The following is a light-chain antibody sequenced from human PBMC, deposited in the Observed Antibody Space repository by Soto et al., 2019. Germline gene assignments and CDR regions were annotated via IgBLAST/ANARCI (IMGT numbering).Light chain of an antibody. CDR1: QSFRGL. Sequence: VLTQSPVTLSLSPGEIATLSCRASQSFRGLLAWYQQKPGQAPRLLIYDAYNRATGIPPRFSGSGSGTDFTLTISSLEPEDSAVYYCQQRHMWHITFGQGTRLEIK. J-gene: IGKJ5*01. CDR3: QQRHMWHIT. V-gene: IGKV3-11*01. CDR2: DAY.